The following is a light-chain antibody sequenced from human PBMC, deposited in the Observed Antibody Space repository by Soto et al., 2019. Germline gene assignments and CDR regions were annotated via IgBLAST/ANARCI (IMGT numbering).Light chain of an antibody. CDR2: GAS. V-gene: IGKV3-20*01. CDR3: QKYGSSPPFT. J-gene: IGKJ4*01. CDR1: QSVSSSY. Sequence: EIVLTQSPGTLSLSPGERATLSCRASQSVSSSYLAWYQQKPGQAPRLLIYGASSRDTGIPDRFSGSGSGTDFTLTISRLEPEDLAVYYCQKYGSSPPFTFGVGTKVEIK.